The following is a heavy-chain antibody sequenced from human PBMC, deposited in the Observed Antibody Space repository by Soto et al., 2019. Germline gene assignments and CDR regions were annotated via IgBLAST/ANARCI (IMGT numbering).Heavy chain of an antibody. D-gene: IGHD1-1*01. V-gene: IGHV4-59*01. CDR1: GDSISTYY. CDR3: AKTNEGGFAP. CDR2: FHYSANT. J-gene: IGHJ5*02. Sequence: QVQLQESGPGLVKPSETLSLTCTVSGDSISTYYWSWIRQPPGKGLEWMGYFHYSANTNYNPSLKSRITISVDTSKNQFSLKLTSVTAADTAVYYCAKTNEGGFAPWGQGILVTVSS.